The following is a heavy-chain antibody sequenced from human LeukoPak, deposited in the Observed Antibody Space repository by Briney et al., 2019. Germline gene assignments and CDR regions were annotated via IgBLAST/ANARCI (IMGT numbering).Heavy chain of an antibody. CDR2: ISYDGSNK. CDR1: GFTFSSYA. Sequence: QSGGSLRLSCAASGFTFSSYAMHWVRQAPGKGLEWVAVISYDGSNKYYADSVKGRFTISRDNSKNTLYLQMNSLRAEDTAVYYCARDGAYSNYGGTYYYYYYMDVWGKGTTVTVSS. J-gene: IGHJ6*03. D-gene: IGHD4-11*01. CDR3: ARDGAYSNYGGTYYYYYYMDV. V-gene: IGHV3-30-3*01.